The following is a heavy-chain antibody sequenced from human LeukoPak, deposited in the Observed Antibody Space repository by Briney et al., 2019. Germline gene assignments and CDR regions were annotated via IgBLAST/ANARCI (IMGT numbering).Heavy chain of an antibody. CDR2: ISESGAIT. CDR3: AVSVRFERVWHYFNN. V-gene: IGHV3-23*01. D-gene: IGHD3-9*01. J-gene: IGHJ4*02. Sequence: GGSLRLSCAASAFTFSNYNMNWVRQAPGKGLKWVSGISESGAITHYADSVKGRFTISRDNSKTTVFLQMNSLRAEDTAVYYCAVSVRFERVWHYFNNWGQGTQVTVSS. CDR1: AFTFSNYN.